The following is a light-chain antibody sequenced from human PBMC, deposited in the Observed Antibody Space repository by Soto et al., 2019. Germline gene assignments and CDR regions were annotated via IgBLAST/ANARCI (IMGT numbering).Light chain of an antibody. CDR1: QSVSSY. CDR2: DAS. V-gene: IGKV3-11*01. Sequence: EIVLTQSPATLSLSPGERATLSCRASQSVSSYLAWYQQKPGQAPRLLIYDASNRATCIPARFSGSGSGTDFTLTISSLEPEDFAVYYWQQRNTWRLTFGQGTKVEIK. J-gene: IGKJ1*01. CDR3: QQRNTWRLT.